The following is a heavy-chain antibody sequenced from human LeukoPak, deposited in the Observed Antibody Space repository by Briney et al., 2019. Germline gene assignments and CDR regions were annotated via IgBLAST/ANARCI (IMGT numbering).Heavy chain of an antibody. Sequence: GESLKISCKGSGYRFTNYWIGWVRQMAGKGLEWMGIIYPSDSDTRYSPSFQGQVTISADKSISTAYLQWSSLKASDTAMYYCARRVHRVGSYSSHADHWGQGTLVTVSS. CDR2: IYPSDSDT. CDR3: ARRVHRVGSYSSHADH. D-gene: IGHD1-26*01. V-gene: IGHV5-51*01. CDR1: GYRFTNYW. J-gene: IGHJ1*01.